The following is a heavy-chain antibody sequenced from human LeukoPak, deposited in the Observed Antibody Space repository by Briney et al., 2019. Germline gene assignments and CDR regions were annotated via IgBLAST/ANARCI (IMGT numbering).Heavy chain of an antibody. V-gene: IGHV4-59*08. D-gene: IGHD3-22*01. CDR2: IYYSGST. CDR3: ARHGNYYDSSGYNYYFDY. Sequence: SETLSLTCTVPGVSISSYYWRWIRQPPGKGLEWIGHIYYSGSTKYNPSLKSRVTISVDTSKNHFSLKLSSVTAADTAVYYCARHGNYYDSSGYNYYFDYWGQGTLGTVSS. CDR1: GVSISSYY. J-gene: IGHJ4*02.